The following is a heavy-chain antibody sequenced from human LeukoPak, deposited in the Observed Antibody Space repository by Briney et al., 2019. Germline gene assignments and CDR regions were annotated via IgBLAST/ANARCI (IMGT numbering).Heavy chain of an antibody. Sequence: GGSLRLSCAACGFTFSSYDMHWVRQATGKGLEWVSAIGTAGETYYPDSVKGRFTISRDNSKNTLYLQMNSLRAEDTAVYYCAKPRAGSYYFDDWGQGTLVTVSS. J-gene: IGHJ4*02. CDR2: IGTAGET. CDR3: AKPRAGSYYFDD. CDR1: GFTFSSYD. V-gene: IGHV3-13*01. D-gene: IGHD1-26*01.